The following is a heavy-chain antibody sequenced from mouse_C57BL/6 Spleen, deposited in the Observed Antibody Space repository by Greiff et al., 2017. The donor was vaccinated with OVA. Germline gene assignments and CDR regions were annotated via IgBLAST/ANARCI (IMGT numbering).Heavy chain of an antibody. J-gene: IGHJ3*01. V-gene: IGHV1-55*01. CDR1: GYTFTSYW. CDR2: IYPGSGST. Sequence: QVQLQQPGAELVKPGASVKMSCKASGYTFTSYWITWVKQRPGQGLAWIGDIYPGSGSTNYNEKFKSKATLTVDTSSSTAYMQLSSLTSEDSAVYYCARPYYYGSSYWFAYWGQGTLVTVSA. D-gene: IGHD1-1*01. CDR3: ARPYYYGSSYWFAY.